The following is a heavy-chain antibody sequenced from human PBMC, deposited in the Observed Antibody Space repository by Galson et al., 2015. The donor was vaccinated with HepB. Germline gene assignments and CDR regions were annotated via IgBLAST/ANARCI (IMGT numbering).Heavy chain of an antibody. CDR1: GVSVHTDH. CDR2: VYSSGNT. V-gene: IGHV4-39*07. Sequence: LSLTCTVSGVSVHTDHWGWIRQPPGKGLEWMGTVYSSGNTYYCPSLKSRLSISIDTSRNHFSLNLTSVTAADTAVYYCARVGRDLGPARNYYRMDVWGQGSTVTVSS. D-gene: IGHD5-24*01. CDR3: ARVGRDLGPARNYYRMDV. J-gene: IGHJ6*02.